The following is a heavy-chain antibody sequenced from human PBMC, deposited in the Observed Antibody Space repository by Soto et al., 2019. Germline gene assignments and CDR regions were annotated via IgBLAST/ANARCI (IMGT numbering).Heavy chain of an antibody. V-gene: IGHV4-4*02. CDR1: GDSITSDKW. CDR3: ARGETQQQRDY. CDR2: IYHSGST. J-gene: IGHJ4*02. Sequence: PSETLSLTCAVSGDSITSDKWWSWIRQPPGKGLQWIGEIYHSGSTKYNPSLKSRVIISVDKSKSQFSLKLSSVTDADTAVYYCARGETQQQRDYWGQGTLVTVS. D-gene: IGHD6-13*01.